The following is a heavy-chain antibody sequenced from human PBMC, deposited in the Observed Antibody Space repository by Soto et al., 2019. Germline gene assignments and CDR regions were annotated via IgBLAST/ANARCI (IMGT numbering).Heavy chain of an antibody. Sequence: QVQLQQWGAGLLKPSETLSLTCAVYGGSFSGYYWSWIRQPPGKGLEWIGEINHSGSTNYNPSLKSRFTISVDTSKNQFSLKLSSVTAADTAVYYCARSWYDAFDIWGQGTMVTVSS. V-gene: IGHV4-34*01. CDR2: INHSGST. CDR1: GGSFSGYY. D-gene: IGHD2-15*01. J-gene: IGHJ3*02. CDR3: ARSWYDAFDI.